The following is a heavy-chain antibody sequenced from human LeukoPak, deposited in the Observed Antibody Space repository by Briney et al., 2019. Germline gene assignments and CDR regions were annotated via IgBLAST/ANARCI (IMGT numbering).Heavy chain of an antibody. CDR1: GFTFSSYS. J-gene: IGHJ4*02. V-gene: IGHV3-21*01. CDR3: ARVGGDYYDSSGYYFDY. CDR2: ISSSSSYI. D-gene: IGHD3-22*01. Sequence: GGSLRLSCAASGFTFSSYSMNWVRQAPGKGLEWVSSISSSSSYIYYADSVKGRFTISRDNAKNSLYLQMNSLRAEDTAVYYCARVGGDYYDSSGYYFDYWGQGTLVTVSS.